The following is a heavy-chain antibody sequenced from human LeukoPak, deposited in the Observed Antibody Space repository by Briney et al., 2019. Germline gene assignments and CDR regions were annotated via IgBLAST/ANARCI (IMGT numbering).Heavy chain of an antibody. Sequence: GGSLRLSCAASGFTSSTYAMSWVRQAPGKGLEWVSAISGIGDRTYYADSVKGRFTISRDNSKNTLSLQMNSLRAEDTAVYYCAKESPYVSPRQYYFDYWGQGTLVTVSS. CDR3: AKESPYVSPRQYYFDY. CDR2: ISGIGDRT. CDR1: GFTSSTYA. V-gene: IGHV3-23*01. J-gene: IGHJ4*02. D-gene: IGHD3-10*01.